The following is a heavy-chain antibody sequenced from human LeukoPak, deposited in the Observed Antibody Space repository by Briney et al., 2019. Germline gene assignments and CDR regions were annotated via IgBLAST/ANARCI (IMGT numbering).Heavy chain of an antibody. Sequence: GGSLRLSCAASGFTFSSYAMSWVRQAPGKGLEWVSAISGSGGSTYYADSVKGRFTISRDNSKNTLYLQMNSLRAEDTAVYYCARAYVYYYYMDVWGKGTTVTVSS. CDR3: ARAYVYYYYMDV. CDR1: GFTFSSYA. V-gene: IGHV3-23*01. J-gene: IGHJ6*03. D-gene: IGHD3-16*01. CDR2: ISGSGGST.